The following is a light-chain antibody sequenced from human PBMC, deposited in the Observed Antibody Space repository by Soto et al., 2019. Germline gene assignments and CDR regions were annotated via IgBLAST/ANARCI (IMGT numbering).Light chain of an antibody. CDR3: AAWDDSLSGQDYV. Sequence: QAVVTQPPSASGTPGQRVTISCSGSSSNIGSNYVYWYQQLPGTAPKLLIYSNNQRPSGVPDRFSGSKSGTSASLAISGLRSEDEADYYCAAWDDSLSGQDYVFGTGTKVTVL. CDR2: SNN. CDR1: SSNIGSNY. V-gene: IGLV1-47*02. J-gene: IGLJ1*01.